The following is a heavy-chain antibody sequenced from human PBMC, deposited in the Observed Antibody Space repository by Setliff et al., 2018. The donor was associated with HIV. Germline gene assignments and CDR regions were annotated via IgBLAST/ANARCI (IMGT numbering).Heavy chain of an antibody. D-gene: IGHD1-26*01. CDR1: GFTLSDRH. V-gene: IGHV3-72*01. CDR2: SRNKADNDIT. J-gene: IGHJ3*01. Sequence: GGSLRLSCAGSGFTLSDRHMDWVRQAPGKGLEWVGRSRNKADNDITEYAASVEGRFTISRDDSKNSLYLQMNSLKTEDTAVYYCAGDGSYYSLDVWGQGTMVTVSS. CDR3: AGDGSYYSLDV.